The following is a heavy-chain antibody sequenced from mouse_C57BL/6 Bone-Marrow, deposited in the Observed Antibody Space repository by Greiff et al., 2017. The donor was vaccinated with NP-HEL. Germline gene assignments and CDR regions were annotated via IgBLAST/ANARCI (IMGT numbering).Heavy chain of an antibody. CDR3: ARDGGWLLFAY. CDR2: SRNKANDYTT. CDR1: GFTFSDFY. V-gene: IGHV7-1*01. Sequence: EVKLMESGGGLVQSGRSLRLSCATSGFTFSDFYMEWVRQAPGKGLEWIAASRNKANDYTTEYSASVKGRFIVSRDTSQSILYLQMNALRAEDTAIYYCARDGGWLLFAYWGQGTLVTVSA. D-gene: IGHD2-3*01. J-gene: IGHJ3*01.